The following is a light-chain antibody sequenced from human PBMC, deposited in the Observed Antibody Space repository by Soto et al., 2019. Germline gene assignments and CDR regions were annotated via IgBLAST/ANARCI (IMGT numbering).Light chain of an antibody. J-gene: IGLJ2*01. Sequence: QTVVTQPPSASGTPGQRVTISCSGSSSNIGSNTVNWYQQLPGTAPKLLIYSNNQRPSGVPDRFSGSKSGTSASLAISGLQSEDEADYYCAAWDDSLNGVVFGGGTMVTVL. CDR2: SNN. V-gene: IGLV1-44*01. CDR1: SSNIGSNT. CDR3: AAWDDSLNGVV.